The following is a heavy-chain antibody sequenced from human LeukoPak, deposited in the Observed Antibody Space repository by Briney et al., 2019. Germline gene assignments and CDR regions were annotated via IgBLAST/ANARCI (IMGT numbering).Heavy chain of an antibody. CDR3: ARAGWIITSAIDY. D-gene: IGHD3-22*01. V-gene: IGHV4-38-2*02. J-gene: IGHJ4*02. CDR1: GYSLSRGYY. Sequence: SETLSLTCSVSGYSLSRGYYWAWIRQPPGRGLEWIGTVYHIGNTYYNPSLESRASMSVDTSTNEFSLTLKSVAAADTAVYYCARAGWIITSAIDYWGQGALVTVSS. CDR2: VYHIGNT.